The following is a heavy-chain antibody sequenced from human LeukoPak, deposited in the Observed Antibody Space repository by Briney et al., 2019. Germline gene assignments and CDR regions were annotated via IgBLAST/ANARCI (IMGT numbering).Heavy chain of an antibody. V-gene: IGHV3-7*01. CDR2: IEQDGSEK. CDR3: ARERITIFGVVTNYYYYYGMDV. CDR1: GFTFSSYW. J-gene: IGHJ6*02. D-gene: IGHD3-3*01. Sequence: GGSLRLSCAASGFTFSSYWMSWVRQAPGKGLEWVANIEQDGSEKYYVDSVKDRFTISRDNAKNSLYLQMNSLRAEDTAVYYCARERITIFGVVTNYYYYYGMDVWGQGTTVTVSS.